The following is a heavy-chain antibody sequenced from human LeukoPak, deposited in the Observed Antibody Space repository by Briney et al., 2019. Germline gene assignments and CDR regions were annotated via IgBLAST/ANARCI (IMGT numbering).Heavy chain of an antibody. CDR1: GGSISSYY. CDR2: IYYSGST. V-gene: IGHV4-59*01. CDR3: ARERDGYSYFTDY. Sequence: SETLSLTCTVSGGSISSYYWSWIRQPPGKGLEWIGYIYYSGSTNYNPSLKSRVTISVDTSKNQFSLKLSSVTAADTAVYYCARERDGYSYFTDYWGQGALVTVSS. J-gene: IGHJ4*02. D-gene: IGHD5-24*01.